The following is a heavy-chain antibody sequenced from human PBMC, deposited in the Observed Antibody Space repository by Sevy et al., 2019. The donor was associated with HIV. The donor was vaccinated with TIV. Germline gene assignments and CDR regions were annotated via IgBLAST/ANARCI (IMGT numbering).Heavy chain of an antibody. V-gene: IGHV3-11*01. D-gene: IGHD3-16*01. CDR1: GFTLSDFY. CDR2: ITSNSGTI. CDR3: ARSQITTSLSDAFDI. J-gene: IGHJ3*02. Sequence: GGSLRLSCAASGFTLSDFYMGWVRQAPGKGLEWVSYITSNSGTIYYADSVKGRFAISRDNAKNSLFLQMNSLRAEDTAVDYCARSQITTSLSDAFDIWGQGTMVTVSS.